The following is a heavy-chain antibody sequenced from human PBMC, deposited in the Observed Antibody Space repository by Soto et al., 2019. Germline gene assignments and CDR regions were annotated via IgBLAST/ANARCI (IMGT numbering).Heavy chain of an antibody. D-gene: IGHD5-18*01. V-gene: IGHV1-18*01. CDR3: ASSLLVGYGLEGESH. Sequence: ASVKVSCKASGYTFTSYGISCVRQAPGQGLEWMGWISAYNGDTNYAQKLQGRVTMTTDTSTSTAYMELRSLRSDDTAVYYCASSLLVGYGLEGESHWGQGTLVTVSS. CDR1: GYTFTSYG. CDR2: ISAYNGDT. J-gene: IGHJ4*02.